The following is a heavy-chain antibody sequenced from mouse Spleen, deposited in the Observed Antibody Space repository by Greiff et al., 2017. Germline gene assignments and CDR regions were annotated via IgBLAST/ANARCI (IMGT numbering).Heavy chain of an antibody. V-gene: IGHV3-6*01. CDR1: GYSITSGYY. Sequence: VQLQQSGPGLVKPSQSLSLTCSVTGYSITSGYYWNWIRQFPGNKLEWMGYISYDGSNNYNPSLKNRISITRDTSKNQFFLKLNSVTTEDTATYYCARVSSIDYWGQGTTLTVSS. CDR3: ARVSSIDY. CDR2: ISYDGSN. J-gene: IGHJ2*01.